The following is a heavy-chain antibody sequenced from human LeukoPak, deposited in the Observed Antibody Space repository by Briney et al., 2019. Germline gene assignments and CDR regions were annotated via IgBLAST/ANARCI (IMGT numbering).Heavy chain of an antibody. D-gene: IGHD1-1*01. CDR2: ISAYNGNT. CDR3: AGSDWNAGGPFDY. V-gene: IGHV1-18*01. J-gene: IGHJ4*02. CDR1: GYTFTSYG. Sequence: GASVKVSCKAAGYTFTSYGISWVRQAPGQGLEWMGWISAYNGNTNYAQMLQGRVTMTTDTSTSTAYMELRSLRSDDTAVYYCAGSDWNAGGPFDYWDQGTLVTVSS.